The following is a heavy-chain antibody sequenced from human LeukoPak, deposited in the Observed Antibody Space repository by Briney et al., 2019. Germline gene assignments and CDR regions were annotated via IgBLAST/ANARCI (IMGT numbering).Heavy chain of an antibody. D-gene: IGHD4-17*01. Sequence: ASVKVSCKASGYTFSIYGFSWVRQAPGQGLEWMGGIIPIFGTANYAQKFQGRVTITADESTSTAYMELSSLRSEDTAVYYCATKTGPYGDYVPGDGAFDIWGQGTMVTVSS. CDR1: GYTFSIYG. J-gene: IGHJ3*02. V-gene: IGHV1-69*13. CDR2: IIPIFGTA. CDR3: ATKTGPYGDYVPGDGAFDI.